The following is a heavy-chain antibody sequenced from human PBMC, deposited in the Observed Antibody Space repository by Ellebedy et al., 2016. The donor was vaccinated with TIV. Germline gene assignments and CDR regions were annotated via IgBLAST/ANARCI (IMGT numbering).Heavy chain of an antibody. J-gene: IGHJ4*02. CDR1: GYTFTGFF. CDR2: INPNSGGT. D-gene: IGHD2-21*02. V-gene: IGHV1-2*02. CDR3: SSTRGEDGDAREY. Sequence: AASVKVSCKASGYTFTGFFMHWVRQAPGQGLEWMGWINPNSGGTNFAQKFQGRVTMTRDTSINKAYMELSRLRSDDTAVYYCSSTRGEDGDAREYWGQGTLVTVSS.